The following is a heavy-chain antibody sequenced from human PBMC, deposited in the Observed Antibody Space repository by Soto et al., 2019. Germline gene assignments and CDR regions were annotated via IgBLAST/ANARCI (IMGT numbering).Heavy chain of an antibody. D-gene: IGHD2-15*01. CDR3: ARFPPYGSGGSCGAY. CDR1: GGSISSGGYS. CDR2: IYQNGNT. Sequence: QLQLQESGSGLVKPSQTLSLTCAVSGGSISSGGYSWSWIRQPPGKGLEWIGYIYQNGNTYYNPSPKRRVTISVDRSKNQFSLMLSSVTAADTAVYYCARFPPYGSGGSCGAYWGQGTLVTVSS. J-gene: IGHJ4*02. V-gene: IGHV4-30-2*01.